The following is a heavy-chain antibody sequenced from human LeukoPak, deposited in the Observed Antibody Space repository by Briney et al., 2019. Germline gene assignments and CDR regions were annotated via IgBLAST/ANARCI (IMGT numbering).Heavy chain of an antibody. J-gene: IGHJ3*02. CDR2: INSDGSEG. CDR3: AKELGYYYDSKDAFDI. D-gene: IGHD3-22*01. Sequence: GGSLRLSCAVSGFTFSGFWMSWSRQAPGKGLEWVASINSDGSEGYYADVVKGRFTISRDNAKNSLYLQMNSLRAEDTAVYYCAKELGYYYDSKDAFDIWGQGTMVTVSS. CDR1: GFTFSGFW. V-gene: IGHV3-7*03.